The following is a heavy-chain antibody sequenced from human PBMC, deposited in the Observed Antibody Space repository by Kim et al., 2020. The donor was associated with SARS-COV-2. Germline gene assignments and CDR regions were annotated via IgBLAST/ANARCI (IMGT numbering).Heavy chain of an antibody. CDR1: GYTFTSYY. CDR3: ARQQWAGYYFYYFDY. V-gene: IGHV1-46*01. CDR2: INPSGGST. J-gene: IGHJ4*02. Sequence: ASVKVSCKASGYTFTSYYMHWVRQAPGQGLEWMGIINPSGGSTSYAQKFQGRVTMTRDTSTSTVYMELSSLRSEDTAVYYCARQQWAGYYFYYFDYWGQGTLVTVSS. D-gene: IGHD3-22*01.